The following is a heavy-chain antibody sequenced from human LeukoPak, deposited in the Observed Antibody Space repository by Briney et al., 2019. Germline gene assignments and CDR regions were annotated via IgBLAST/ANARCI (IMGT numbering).Heavy chain of an antibody. CDR1: GGSISSGGYY. D-gene: IGHD3-9*01. Sequence: SQTLSLTCTVSGGSISSGGYYWSWIRRHPGKGLEWIGYIYYSGSTYYNPSLKSRVTISVDTSKNQFSLKLSSVTAADTAVYYCAGQYDTRSFFDYWGQGTLVTVSS. J-gene: IGHJ4*02. V-gene: IGHV4-31*03. CDR2: IYYSGST. CDR3: AGQYDTRSFFDY.